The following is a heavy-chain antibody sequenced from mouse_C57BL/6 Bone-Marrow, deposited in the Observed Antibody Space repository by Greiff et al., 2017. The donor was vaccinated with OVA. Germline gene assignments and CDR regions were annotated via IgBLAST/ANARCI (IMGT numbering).Heavy chain of an antibody. CDR2: INYDGSST. V-gene: IGHV5-16*01. J-gene: IGHJ3*01. D-gene: IGHD2-5*01. CDR1: GFTFSDYY. CDR3: AGDRAYYRNYGFAY. Sequence: DVKLVESEGGLVQPGSSMKLSCTASGFTFSDYYMAWVRQVPEKGLEWVANINYDGSSTYYLDSLKSRFIISRDNAKNILYLQMSSLKSEDTATYSGAGDRAYYRNYGFAYWGQGTLVTVSA.